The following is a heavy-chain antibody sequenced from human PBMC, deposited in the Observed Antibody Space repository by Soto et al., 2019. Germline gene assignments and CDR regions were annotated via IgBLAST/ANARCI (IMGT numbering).Heavy chain of an antibody. CDR3: AKDSPVGGNYQDLDY. V-gene: IGHV3-23*01. CDR1: GFTFRGYA. Sequence: GGSLRLSCAASGFTFRGYAMTWVRQAPGKGLEWVSALTPGGETTYHIDSVKGRFTISRDNAKNTLYLQMNSLTDADTAVYYCAKDSPVGGNYQDLDYWGPGTLVTVSS. J-gene: IGHJ4*02. D-gene: IGHD1-26*01. CDR2: LTPGGETT.